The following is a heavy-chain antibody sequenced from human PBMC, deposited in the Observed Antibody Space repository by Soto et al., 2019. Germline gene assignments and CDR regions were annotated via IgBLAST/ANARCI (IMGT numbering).Heavy chain of an antibody. J-gene: IGHJ3*02. CDR3: AREVHYYDSSGYDAFDI. Sequence: GASVEVSCKASGYTFTSYGISWVRQAPGQGLEWMGWISAYNGNTNYAQKLQGRVTMTTDTSTSTAYMELRSLRSDDTAVYYCAREVHYYDSSGYDAFDIWGQGTMVTVSS. CDR2: ISAYNGNT. D-gene: IGHD3-22*01. V-gene: IGHV1-18*01. CDR1: GYTFTSYG.